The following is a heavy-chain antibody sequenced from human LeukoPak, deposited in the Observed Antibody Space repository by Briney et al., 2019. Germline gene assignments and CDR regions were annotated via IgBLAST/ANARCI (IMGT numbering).Heavy chain of an antibody. CDR1: GFTFSNFA. J-gene: IGHJ4*02. CDR2: ISGNSGGST. CDR3: ARDLGRSWFEFDY. Sequence: GGSLRLSCAAPGFTFSNFAMAWVRQAPGKGLEWVSGISGNSGGSTYYADSVKGRFTISRDNSKNTLHLQMSSLRAEDTAVYYCARDLGRSWFEFDYWGQGTLVSVSS. V-gene: IGHV3-23*01. D-gene: IGHD6-13*01.